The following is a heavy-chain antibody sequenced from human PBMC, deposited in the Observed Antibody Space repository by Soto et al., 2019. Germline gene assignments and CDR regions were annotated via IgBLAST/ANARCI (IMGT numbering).Heavy chain of an antibody. CDR1: GGSISSYY. CDR2: VYYSGST. D-gene: IGHD3-16*01. CDR3: AIKKGGGLGELNTGSAP. Sequence: SETLCLTCTVAGGSISSYYGSWIRQPPGKELEWIGYVYYSGSTNYNPSLKSRVTISVDTSKNQFSLKLSSVTAADTAVYYCAIKKGGGLGELNTGSAPWGQGTLVPVSP. J-gene: IGHJ5*02. V-gene: IGHV4-59*08.